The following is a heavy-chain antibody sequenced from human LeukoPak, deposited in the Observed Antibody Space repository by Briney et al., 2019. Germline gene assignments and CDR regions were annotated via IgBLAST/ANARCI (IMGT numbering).Heavy chain of an antibody. Sequence: GGSLRLSCAASGFTFSSYSMNWVRQAPGKGLEWASSISSSSSYIYYADSVKGRFTISRDNAKNSLYLQMNSLRAEDTAVYYCARDEGYSSSWYRNYYFDYWGQGTLVTVSS. V-gene: IGHV3-21*01. CDR1: GFTFSSYS. CDR2: ISSSSSYI. J-gene: IGHJ4*02. CDR3: ARDEGYSSSWYRNYYFDY. D-gene: IGHD6-13*01.